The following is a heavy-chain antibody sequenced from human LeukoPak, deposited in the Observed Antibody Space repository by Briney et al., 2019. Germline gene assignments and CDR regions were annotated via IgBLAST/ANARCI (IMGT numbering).Heavy chain of an antibody. D-gene: IGHD3-22*01. Sequence: ASVKVSCKASGYTFTTYYMHWVRQAPGKGLERMGKINPTGGSTTYAQKFQGRVTMTRDMSTNTVYMELSSLRSEDTAVYYCARQGRSGSYSAFSWFDPWGQGTLVTVSS. V-gene: IGHV1-46*01. CDR2: INPTGGST. CDR3: ARQGRSGSYSAFSWFDP. CDR1: GYTFTTYY. J-gene: IGHJ5*02.